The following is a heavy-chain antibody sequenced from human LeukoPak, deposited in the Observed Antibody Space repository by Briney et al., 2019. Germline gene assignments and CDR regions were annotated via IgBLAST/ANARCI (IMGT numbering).Heavy chain of an antibody. V-gene: IGHV4-31*11. CDR2: IYYTGST. CDR1: GGSLSSDGLN. CDR3: ARAGLILLDY. Sequence: PSQTLSLTCAVSGGSLSSDGLNWIRHPPHQGKDLGWIGYIYYTGSTYYNPSLKSRVTISVDTSTNQFSLRLSSVTAADTAVYYCARAGLILLDYWGQGNLVTVSS. D-gene: IGHD2-8*02. J-gene: IGHJ4*02.